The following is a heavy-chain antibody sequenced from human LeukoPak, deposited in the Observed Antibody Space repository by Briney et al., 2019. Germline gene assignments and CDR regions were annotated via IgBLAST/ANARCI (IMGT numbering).Heavy chain of an antibody. CDR1: GYTFTSYA. Sequence: ASVKVSCKASGYTFTSYAMHWVRQAPGQRLEWMGWINAGNGNTKYSQKFQGRVTITRDTSASTAYMEPSSLRSEDTAVYYCARDRMKYREGYYFDYWGQGTLVTVSS. D-gene: IGHD2-2*01. CDR3: ARDRMKYREGYYFDY. CDR2: INAGNGNT. J-gene: IGHJ4*02. V-gene: IGHV1-3*01.